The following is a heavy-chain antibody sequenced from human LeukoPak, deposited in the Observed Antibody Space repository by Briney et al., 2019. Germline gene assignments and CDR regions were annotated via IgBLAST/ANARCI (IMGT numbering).Heavy chain of an antibody. J-gene: IGHJ6*03. Sequence: GRSLRLSCAASGFTFSSYAMHWVRQAPGKGLEWVAVISYDENDKYYADSVKGRFTISRDNSKNTLYLQMNSLRVEDTAVYYCARGTWATLYYYYMDVWGKGTTVTISS. CDR3: ARGTWATLYYYYMDV. CDR2: ISYDENDK. D-gene: IGHD5-12*01. CDR1: GFTFSSYA. V-gene: IGHV3-30*04.